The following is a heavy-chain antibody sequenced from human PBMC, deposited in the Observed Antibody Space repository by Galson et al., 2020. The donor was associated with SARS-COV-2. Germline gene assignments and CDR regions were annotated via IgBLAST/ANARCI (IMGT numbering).Heavy chain of an antibody. J-gene: IGHJ4*02. CDR3: ARTGSGSYYGYFDY. V-gene: IGHV3-30-3*01. Sequence: TGGSLRLSCAASGFTFSSYAMHWVRQAPGKGLEWVAVISYDGSNKYYADSVKGRFTISRDNSKNTLYLQMTSLRAEDTAVYYCARTGSGSYYGYFDYWGQGTLVTVSS. D-gene: IGHD3-10*01. CDR2: ISYDGSNK. CDR1: GFTFSSYA.